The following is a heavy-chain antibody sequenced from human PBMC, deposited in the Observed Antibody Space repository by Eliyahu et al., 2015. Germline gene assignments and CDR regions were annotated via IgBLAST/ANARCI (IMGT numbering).Heavy chain of an antibody. J-gene: IGHJ3*02. D-gene: IGHD3-22*01. CDR2: IIPIFGTA. CDR3: ASSQEGVVVGAFDI. V-gene: IGHV1-69*01. CDR1: GGTFSSYA. Sequence: QVQLVQSGAEVKKPGSSVKVSCKVSGGTFSSYAISWVRQAPGQGLEXMGGIIPIFGTANYAQKFQGRVXITADESTXTAYMELSSXRSEDTAVYYCASSQEGVVVGAFDIWGQGTMVTVSS.